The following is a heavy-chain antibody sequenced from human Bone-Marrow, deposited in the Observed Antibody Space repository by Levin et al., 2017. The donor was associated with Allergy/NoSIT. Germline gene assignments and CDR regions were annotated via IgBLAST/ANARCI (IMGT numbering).Heavy chain of an antibody. D-gene: IGHD3-10*01. J-gene: IGHJ4*02. CDR2: IHQSGST. CDR3: ARVREDTSYYFDF. CDR1: GGSITSGGYS. V-gene: IGHV4-30-2*01. Sequence: SETLSLTCTVSGGSITSGGYSWSWIRQPPGTNLEWIGYIHQSGSTYYNPSLKSRVTLSIDRSRNHFSLRLTSLTAADTAVYYCARVREDTSYYFDFWGQGTLVTVSS.